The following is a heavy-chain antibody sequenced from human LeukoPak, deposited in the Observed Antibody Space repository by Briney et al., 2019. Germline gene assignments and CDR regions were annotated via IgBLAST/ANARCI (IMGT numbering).Heavy chain of an antibody. Sequence: PGRSLRLSCAASGFTFSSYGMHWVRQAPGKGLEWVAVIWYDGSNKYYADSVKGRFTISRDNSKNTLYLQMNSLRAEDTAVYYCARVSGYGSGWYTVFDYWGQGTLVTVSS. CDR1: GFTFSSYG. CDR3: ARVSGYGSGWYTVFDY. J-gene: IGHJ4*02. CDR2: IWYDGSNK. D-gene: IGHD6-19*01. V-gene: IGHV3-33*01.